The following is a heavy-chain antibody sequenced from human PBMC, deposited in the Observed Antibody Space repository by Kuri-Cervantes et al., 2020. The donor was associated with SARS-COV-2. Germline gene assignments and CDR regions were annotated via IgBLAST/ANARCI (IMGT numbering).Heavy chain of an antibody. CDR1: GSTFDDYG. J-gene: IGHJ6*03. CDR3: AREMYSSGWAGNYYYYYMDV. CDR2: INWNGGST. D-gene: IGHD6-19*01. V-gene: IGHV3-20*04. Sequence: GESLKISCAASGSTFDDYGMSWVRQAPGKGLEWVSGINWNGGSTGHADSVKGRFTISKDNAKNSLYLQMNSLRAEDTALYYCAREMYSSGWAGNYYYYYMDVWGKGTTVTVSS.